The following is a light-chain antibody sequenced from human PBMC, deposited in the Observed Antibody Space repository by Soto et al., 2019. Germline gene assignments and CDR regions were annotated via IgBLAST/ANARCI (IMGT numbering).Light chain of an antibody. CDR3: QQYFLTPLR. V-gene: IGKV4-1*01. Sequence: DIVVTQSPDSLAVSLGERATINCKSSQSVLYDYNNKNYIAWFQHKTGQPPKLLISWASTRESWVPDRFSGDGSGTDFTLTISSRQAVDVAVFYCQQYFLTPLRFGQGTRVEVK. CDR1: QSVLYDYNNKNY. CDR2: WAS. J-gene: IGKJ1*01.